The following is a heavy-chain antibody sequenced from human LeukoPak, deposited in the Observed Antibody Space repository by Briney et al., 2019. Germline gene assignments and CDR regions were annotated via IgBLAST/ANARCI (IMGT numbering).Heavy chain of an antibody. J-gene: IGHJ4*02. CDR3: ARESRLRLGELSYYFDY. CDR1: GYSISSGYY. V-gene: IGHV4-38-2*02. CDR2: IYHSGST. D-gene: IGHD3-16*02. Sequence: PSETLSLTCTVSGYSISSGYYWGWIRQPPGMGLEWIGSIYHSGSTYYNPSLKSRVTISVDTSKNQFSLKLSSVTAADTAVYYCARESRLRLGELSYYFDYWGQGTLVTVSS.